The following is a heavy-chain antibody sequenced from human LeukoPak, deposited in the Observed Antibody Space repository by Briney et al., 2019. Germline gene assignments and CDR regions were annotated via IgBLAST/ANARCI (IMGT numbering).Heavy chain of an antibody. V-gene: IGHV3-20*04. CDR2: INWNGGST. CDR1: GFTFDDYG. J-gene: IGHJ5*02. D-gene: IGHD1-26*01. CDR3: ARSIVGATSWFDP. Sequence: GGSLRLSCAASGFTFDDYGMSWVRHAPGKGLERVSGINWNGGSTGYADSVKGRFTISRDNAKNSLYLQMNSLRAEDTALYYCARSIVGATSWFDPWGQGTLVTVSS.